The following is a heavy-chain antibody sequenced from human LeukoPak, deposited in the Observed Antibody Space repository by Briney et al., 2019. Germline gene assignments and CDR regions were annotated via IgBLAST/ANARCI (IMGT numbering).Heavy chain of an antibody. Sequence: SETLSLTCTVSGGSISSSSYYWGWIRQPPGKGLEWIGSIYYSGSTYYNPSLKSRVTISVDTSKNQFSLKLSSATAADTAVYYCARGGSYQNYYYYYMDVWGRGTTVTVSS. CDR3: ARGGSYQNYYYYYMDV. V-gene: IGHV4-39*07. CDR2: IYYSGST. J-gene: IGHJ6*03. D-gene: IGHD1-26*01. CDR1: GGSISSSSYY.